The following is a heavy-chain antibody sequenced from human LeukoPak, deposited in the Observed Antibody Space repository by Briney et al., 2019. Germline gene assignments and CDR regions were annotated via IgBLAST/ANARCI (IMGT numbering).Heavy chain of an antibody. CDR1: GFTFSSYA. V-gene: IGHV3-30-3*01. J-gene: IGHJ4*02. CDR3: ARGLSSGWYLAAGLGYFDY. Sequence: GGSLRLSCAASGFTFSSYAMDWVCEAPGKGVEWGAVISYDGSNKYYADPAKGRLTISRDNYKNTLYLQMNSLRAEDTAVYYCARGLSSGWYLAAGLGYFDYWGQGTLVTVSS. CDR2: ISYDGSNK. D-gene: IGHD6-19*01.